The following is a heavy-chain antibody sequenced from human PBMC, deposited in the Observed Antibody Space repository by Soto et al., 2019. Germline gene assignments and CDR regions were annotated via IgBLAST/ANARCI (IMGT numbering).Heavy chain of an antibody. D-gene: IGHD6-6*01. CDR2: ILYDGSNE. CDR3: AKDSSMGAQYYYYGMDV. Sequence: QVQLVESGGGVIQPGKSLRLSCAASRFTFSRYGIHWVRQAPGKGLEWLAFILYDGSNEYYADSMKGRFTISRDSSENTIYLQMDSLRAEDTAVYYCAKDSSMGAQYYYYGMDVWGQGTTVTVSS. V-gene: IGHV3-30*18. CDR1: RFTFSRYG. J-gene: IGHJ6*02.